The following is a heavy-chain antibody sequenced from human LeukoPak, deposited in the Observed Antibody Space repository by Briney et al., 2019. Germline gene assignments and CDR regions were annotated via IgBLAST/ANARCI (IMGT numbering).Heavy chain of an antibody. CDR3: AREFSSGYYYVLDY. D-gene: IGHD3-22*01. Sequence: GGSLRLSCAASGFTFSSYSMNWVRQAPGKGLEWVSPISSSSSYIYYADSVKGRFTISRDNAKNSLYLQMNSLRAEDTAVYYCAREFSSGYYYVLDYWGQGTLVTVSS. CDR1: GFTFSSYS. V-gene: IGHV3-21*01. J-gene: IGHJ4*02. CDR2: ISSSSSYI.